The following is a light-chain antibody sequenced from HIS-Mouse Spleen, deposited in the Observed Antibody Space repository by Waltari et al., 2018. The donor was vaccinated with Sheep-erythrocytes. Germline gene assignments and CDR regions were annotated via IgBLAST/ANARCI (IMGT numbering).Light chain of an antibody. CDR3: QQFNNYPRT. V-gene: IGKV1D-13*01. CDR1: QGIRSA. CDR2: DAS. J-gene: IGKJ1*01. Sequence: AIQLTQSPSSLSASVGDRVTITCRASQGIRSALAWYQQKPGKAPKLLIYDASSLESGVPSRFSGSGSGTDFTLTISSLQHEDFATYYCQQFNNYPRTFGQGTKVEIK.